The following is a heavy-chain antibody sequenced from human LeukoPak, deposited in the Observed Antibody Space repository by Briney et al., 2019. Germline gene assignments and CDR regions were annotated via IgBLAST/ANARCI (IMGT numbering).Heavy chain of an antibody. D-gene: IGHD3-9*01. CDR2: IYTSGST. Sequence: PSQTLSLTCTVSGGSISSGSYYWSWIRQPAGKGLEWIGRIYTSGSTNYNPSLKSRVTISVDTSKNQFSLKLSSVTAADTAVYYCARLRVRYFDWLPKARYFDYWGQGTLVTVSS. CDR1: GGSISSGSYY. J-gene: IGHJ4*02. CDR3: ARLRVRYFDWLPKARYFDY. V-gene: IGHV4-61*02.